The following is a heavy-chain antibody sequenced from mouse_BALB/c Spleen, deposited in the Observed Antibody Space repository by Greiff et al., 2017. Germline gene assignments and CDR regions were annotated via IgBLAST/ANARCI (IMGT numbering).Heavy chain of an antibody. J-gene: IGHJ4*01. V-gene: IGHV1-14*01. CDR1: GYTFTSYV. Sequence: EVQLQQSGPELVKPGASVKMSCKASGYTFTSYVMHWVKQKPGQGLEWIGYINPYNDGTKYNEKFKGKATLTSDKSSSTAYMELSSLTSEDSAVYYCARWGHYYGSSPLYYAMDYWGQGTSVTVSS. D-gene: IGHD1-1*01. CDR2: INPYNDGT. CDR3: ARWGHYYGSSPLYYAMDY.